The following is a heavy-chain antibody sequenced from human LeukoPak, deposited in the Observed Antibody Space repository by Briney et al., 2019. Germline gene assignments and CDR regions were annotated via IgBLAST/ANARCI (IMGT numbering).Heavy chain of an antibody. D-gene: IGHD2-21*01. V-gene: IGHV3-23*01. J-gene: IGHJ5*02. CDR2: ISGTGGGA. CDR3: GGDAIRGTSHWFGP. CDR1: GFTISSHA. Sequence: GGSLRLSCAASGFTISSHAMSWVRQAPGKGLEWVSVISGTGGGAKNADSVKGRFTISRNNSKNTMYIQINSLTADDTAVYYCGGDAIRGTSHWFGPWGQGTRVTVSS.